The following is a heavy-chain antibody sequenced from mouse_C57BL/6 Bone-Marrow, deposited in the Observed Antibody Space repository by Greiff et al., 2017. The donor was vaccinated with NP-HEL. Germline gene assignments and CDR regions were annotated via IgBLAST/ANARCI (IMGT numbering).Heavy chain of an antibody. Sequence: QVQLQQSGAELVKPGASVKMSCKASGYTFTEYTIHWVKQRSGQGLEWIGWFYPGSGSIQYNENFKDKATLTADKSSSTVYMDLSRLTSEDSAVYFCARHGDYFGSSYGYFDVWGTGTTVTVSS. CDR2: FYPGSGSI. V-gene: IGHV1-62-2*01. D-gene: IGHD1-1*01. J-gene: IGHJ1*03. CDR1: GYTFTEYT. CDR3: ARHGDYFGSSYGYFDV.